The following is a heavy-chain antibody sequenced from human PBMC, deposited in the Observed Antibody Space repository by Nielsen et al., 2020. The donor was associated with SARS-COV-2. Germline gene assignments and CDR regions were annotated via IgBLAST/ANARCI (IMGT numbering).Heavy chain of an antibody. J-gene: IGHJ3*02. CDR3: ANDGLVVIGWDAFDI. CDR2: ISGSAGST. V-gene: IGHV3-23*01. D-gene: IGHD3-22*01. Sequence: GESLKISWAASGFTFSRYSMNWVRQAPGKGLEWVSAISGSAGSTYYADSVKGRFTISRDNSKNTLYLQMNSLRAEDTAVYYCANDGLVVIGWDAFDIWGQGTMVTVTS. CDR1: GFTFSRYS.